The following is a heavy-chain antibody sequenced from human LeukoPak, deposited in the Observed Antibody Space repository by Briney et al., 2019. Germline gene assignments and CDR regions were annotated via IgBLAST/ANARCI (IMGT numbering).Heavy chain of an antibody. CDR2: IQYDGKNA. CDR3: AKLPSAVSTDY. D-gene: IGHD6-13*01. Sequence: GGSLRLSCAASGFTFSNYWMHWVRQAPGKGLEWVAFIQYDGKNAYYADSVKGRVTISRDNSKNTVYLQMNSLRPEDTAVYYCAKLPSAVSTDYWGQGTLVTVSS. CDR1: GFTFSNYW. V-gene: IGHV3-30*02. J-gene: IGHJ4*02.